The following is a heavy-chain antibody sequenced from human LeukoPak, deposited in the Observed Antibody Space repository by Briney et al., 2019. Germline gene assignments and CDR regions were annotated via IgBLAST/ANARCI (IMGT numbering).Heavy chain of an antibody. D-gene: IGHD3-3*01. CDR1: GGSISSSSYY. CDR3: ARGDWSATPFDF. Sequence: PSETLSLTCTVSGGSISSSSYYWGWIRQPPGKGLEWIGTIYYSGSTYYNPSLKSRVTISVDTSKSQFSLKLSSVTAADTAVYYCARGDWSATPFDFWGQGSLVTVSS. V-gene: IGHV4-39*07. CDR2: IYYSGST. J-gene: IGHJ4*02.